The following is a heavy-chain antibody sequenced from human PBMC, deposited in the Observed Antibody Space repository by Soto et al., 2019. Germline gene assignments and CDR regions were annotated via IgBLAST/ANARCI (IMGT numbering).Heavy chain of an antibody. CDR1: GGTFSSYA. D-gene: IGHD3-3*01. CDR3: AGELRFFEWHSFDY. J-gene: IGHJ4*02. V-gene: IGHV1-69*12. Sequence: QVQLVQSGAEVKKPGSSVKVSCKASGGTFSSYAISWVRQAPGQGLEWMGGIIPIFGTANYAQKFQGRVTITADDSTRPAYMELSSLRSEDTAVYYCAGELRFFEWHSFDYWGQGTLVTVSS. CDR2: IIPIFGTA.